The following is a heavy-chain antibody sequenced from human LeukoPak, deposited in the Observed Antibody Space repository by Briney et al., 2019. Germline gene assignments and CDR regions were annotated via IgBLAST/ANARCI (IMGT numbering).Heavy chain of an antibody. J-gene: IGHJ4*02. Sequence: GGSLRLSCAASGFTFSSYSMNWVRQAPGKGLEWVSSISSSSSYIYYADSVKGRFTISRDNAKNSLYLQMNSLRAEDTAVYYCAREKKYCSSTSCYISCWGQGTLVTVSS. CDR3: AREKKYCSSTSCYISC. CDR2: ISSSSSYI. CDR1: GFTFSSYS. V-gene: IGHV3-21*01. D-gene: IGHD2-2*02.